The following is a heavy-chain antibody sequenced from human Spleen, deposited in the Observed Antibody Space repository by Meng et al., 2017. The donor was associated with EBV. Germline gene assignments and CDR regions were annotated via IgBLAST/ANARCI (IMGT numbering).Heavy chain of an antibody. J-gene: IGHJ4*02. Sequence: QVRLPGPGPGLGKPSETLSLTCSVSGDSVSSGSYYWNWIRQPPGKGLEYIGYIFYGGSTNYNPYLKSRVTISVDPSKNQFSLKLSSVTAADTAVYYCATQSRGDYGPFDYWGQGALVTVSS. CDR1: GDSVSSGSYY. CDR2: IFYGGST. D-gene: IGHD4-17*01. V-gene: IGHV4-61*01. CDR3: ATQSRGDYGPFDY.